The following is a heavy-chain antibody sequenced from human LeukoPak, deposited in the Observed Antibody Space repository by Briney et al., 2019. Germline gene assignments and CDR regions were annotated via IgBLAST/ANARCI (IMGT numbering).Heavy chain of an antibody. CDR1: GFTFSSYS. D-gene: IGHD5-12*01. CDR2: ISSSSSYI. V-gene: IGHV3-21*01. CDR3: ARDGSGIVATPDDFDI. Sequence: GGSLRLSCAAYGFTFSSYSMNWVRQAPGKGLECLSSISSSSSYIYYAHSVTGRFTLSRDNTKHSLYMQMTSLRAENTAVYYSARDGSGIVATPDDFDIWGQGTMVTVSS. J-gene: IGHJ3*02.